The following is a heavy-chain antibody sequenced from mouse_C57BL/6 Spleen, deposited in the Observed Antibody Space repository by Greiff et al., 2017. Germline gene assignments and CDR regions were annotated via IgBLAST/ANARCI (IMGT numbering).Heavy chain of an antibody. Sequence: QVQLQQPGTELVKPGASVKLSCKASGYTFTSYWMHWVKQRPGQGLEWIGNINPSNGGTNYNEKFKSKATLTVDKSSSTAYMQLSSLTSEDSAVYYGARERECDYDAAWFAYWGQGTLVTVSA. CDR1: GYTFTSYW. J-gene: IGHJ3*01. CDR2: INPSNGGT. D-gene: IGHD2-4*01. V-gene: IGHV1-53*01. CDR3: ARERECDYDAAWFAY.